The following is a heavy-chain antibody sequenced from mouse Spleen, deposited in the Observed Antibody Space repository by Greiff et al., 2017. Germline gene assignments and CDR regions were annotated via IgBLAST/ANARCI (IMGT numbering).Heavy chain of an antibody. CDR1: GYTFTSYW. D-gene: IGHD1-1*01. J-gene: IGHJ3*01. CDR3: ARRHYYGSSWFAY. V-gene: IGHV1-55*01. CDR2: IYPGSGST. Sequence: VQLQQPGAELVKPGASVKMSCKASGYTFTSYWITWVKQRPGQGLEWIGDIYPGSGSTNYNEKFKSKATLTVDTSSSTAYMQLSSLTSEDSAVYYCARRHYYGSSWFAYWGQGTLVTVSA.